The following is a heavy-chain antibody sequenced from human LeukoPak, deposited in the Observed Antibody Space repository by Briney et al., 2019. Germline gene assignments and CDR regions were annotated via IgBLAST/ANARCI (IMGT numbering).Heavy chain of an antibody. J-gene: IGHJ3*02. CDR3: ARAPHDYGDYPGAFDI. CDR1: GGSFSGYY. CDR2: INHSGST. Sequence: SETLSLTCAVYGGSFSGYYWSWIRQPPGKGLEWNGEINHSGSTNYNPTPTRRGTISVDTSKNKYSLTLSSVTAADPAVYYCARAPHDYGDYPGAFDIWGQGTMVTVSS. V-gene: IGHV4-34*01. D-gene: IGHD4-17*01.